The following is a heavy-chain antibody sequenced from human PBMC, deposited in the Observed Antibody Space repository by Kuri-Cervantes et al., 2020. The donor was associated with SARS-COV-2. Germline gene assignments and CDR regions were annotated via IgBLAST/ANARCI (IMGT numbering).Heavy chain of an antibody. D-gene: IGHD1-1*01. CDR2: IIPIFGTA. CDR3: ARERGGWPNWNDVGYGMDV. V-gene: IGHV1-69*13. J-gene: IGHJ6*02. Sequence: SVKVSCKASGGTFSSYAISWVRQAPGQGLEWMGGIIPIFGTANYAQKFQGRVTITADESTSTAYMELRSLRSDDTAVYYCARERGGWPNWNDVGYGMDVWGQGTTVTVSS. CDR1: GGTFSSYA.